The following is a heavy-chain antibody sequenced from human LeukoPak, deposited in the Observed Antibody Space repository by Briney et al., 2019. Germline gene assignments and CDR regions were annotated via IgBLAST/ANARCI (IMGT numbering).Heavy chain of an antibody. D-gene: IGHD5-18*01. J-gene: IGHJ4*02. CDR2: IYSGGST. CDR1: GFTVSDNY. V-gene: IGHV3-66*01. CDR3: ARDPGYSYGLDY. Sequence: PGGSLRLSCAASGFTVSDNYMSWVSQAPGKGLEWVSVIYSGGSTNYADSVKGRFTISRDNSKNTLYLQMNSLRADDTAVYYCARDPGYSYGLDYWGQGTLVTVSS.